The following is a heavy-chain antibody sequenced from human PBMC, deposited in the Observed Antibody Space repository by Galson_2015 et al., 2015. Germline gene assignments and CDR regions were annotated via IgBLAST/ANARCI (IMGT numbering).Heavy chain of an antibody. J-gene: IGHJ6*02. CDR2: ISSSSSYT. D-gene: IGHD2-15*01. Sequence: SLRLSCAASGFTFSDYYMSWIRQAPGKGLEWVSYISSSSSYTNYADSVKGRFTIPRDNAKNSLYLQMNSLRAEDTAVYYCARERGYCSGGSCYGYYGMDVWGQGTTVTVSS. CDR1: GFTFSDYY. V-gene: IGHV3-11*06. CDR3: ARERGYCSGGSCYGYYGMDV.